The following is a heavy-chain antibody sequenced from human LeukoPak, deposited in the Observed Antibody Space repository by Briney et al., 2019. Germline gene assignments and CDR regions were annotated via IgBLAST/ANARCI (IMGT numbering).Heavy chain of an antibody. CDR1: GXSFTSYC. CDR3: ARQSAYGSGSYYNWFDP. V-gene: IGHV5-51*01. J-gene: IGHJ5*02. CDR2: IYPGDSDT. Sequence: GESLKISCKGSGXSFTSYCIGWVRQMPGKGLEWMGIIYPGDSDTRYSPSFEGQVTISADKSISTAYLQWSSLKASDTAMYYCARQSAYGSGSYYNWFDPWGQGTLVTVSS. D-gene: IGHD3-10*01.